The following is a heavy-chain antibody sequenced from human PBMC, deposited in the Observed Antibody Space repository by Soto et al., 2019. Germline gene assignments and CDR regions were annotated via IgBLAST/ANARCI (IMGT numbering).Heavy chain of an antibody. CDR2: ISSSSSYI. V-gene: IGHV3-21*01. D-gene: IGHD4-17*01. CDR3: ARDLDDYGDYYFDY. Sequence: GGSLRLSCAASGFTFSSYSMNWVRQAPGKGLEWVSSISSSSSYIYYADSVKGRFTISRDNAKNSLYLQMNSLRAEDTAVYYCARDLDDYGDYYFDYWGQGTLVTVSS. CDR1: GFTFSSYS. J-gene: IGHJ4*02.